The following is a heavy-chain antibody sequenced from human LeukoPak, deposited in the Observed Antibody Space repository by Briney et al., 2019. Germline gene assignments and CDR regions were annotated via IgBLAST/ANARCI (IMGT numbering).Heavy chain of an antibody. CDR2: ISGSGDST. CDR1: GFTFSDYY. D-gene: IGHD5-12*01. CDR3: ARKDPGYSGYSDFDY. V-gene: IGHV3-11*01. Sequence: GGSLRLSCAASGFTFSDYYMSWIRQAPGKGLEWVSAISGSGDSTYYADSVKGRFTISRDNAKNSLHLQMNSLRAEDTALYYCARKDPGYSGYSDFDYWGQGTLVTVSS. J-gene: IGHJ4*02.